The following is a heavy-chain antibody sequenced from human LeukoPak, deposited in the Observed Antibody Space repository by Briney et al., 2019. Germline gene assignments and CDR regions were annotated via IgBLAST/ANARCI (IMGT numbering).Heavy chain of an antibody. V-gene: IGHV3-21*04. CDR2: ISSSSSYI. D-gene: IGHD1-26*01. CDR3: ARGGPSDETYFDY. CDR1: GFTFSSYS. J-gene: IGHJ4*02. Sequence: GGSLRLSCAASGFTFSSYSMNWVRQAPGKGLEWVSSISSSSSYIYYADSVKGRFTISRDNAKNSLYLQMNSLRSEDTAVYYCARGGPSDETYFDYWGQGTLVTVSS.